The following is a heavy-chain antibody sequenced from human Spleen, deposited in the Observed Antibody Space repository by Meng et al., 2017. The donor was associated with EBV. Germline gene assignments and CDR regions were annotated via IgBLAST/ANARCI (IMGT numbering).Heavy chain of an antibody. CDR2: ISSSSDYI. J-gene: IGHJ4*02. CDR3: TRTSLKS. CDR1: GFTFSNYS. D-gene: IGHD4/OR15-4a*01. V-gene: IGHV3-21*01. Sequence: EVELVESGGGLVKPGGSRRLSCAASGFTFSNYSMNWVRQAPGKGLDWVSSISSSSDYIFYADSVRGRFTISRDNAKNSLYLQMNSLRAEDTAMYYCTRTSLKSWGQGTLVTVSS.